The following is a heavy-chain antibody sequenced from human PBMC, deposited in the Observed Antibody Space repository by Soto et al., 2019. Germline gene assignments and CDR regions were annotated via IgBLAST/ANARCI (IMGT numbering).Heavy chain of an antibody. Sequence: PSETLSLTCTVSGGSISTYYWSWIRQPPGKGLEWIGYIHYSGTTNYNPSLKSRVTMSVDTSKNQFSLKLSSVTAADTVVYYFARVSRTYYYDSSGYYEPPFDYWGQGTLVTV. J-gene: IGHJ4*02. D-gene: IGHD3-22*01. CDR3: ARVSRTYYYDSSGYYEPPFDY. CDR1: GGSISTYY. CDR2: IHYSGTT. V-gene: IGHV4-59*08.